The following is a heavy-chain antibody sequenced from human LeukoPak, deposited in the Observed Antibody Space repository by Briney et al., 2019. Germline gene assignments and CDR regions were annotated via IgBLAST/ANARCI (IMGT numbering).Heavy chain of an antibody. D-gene: IGHD2/OR15-2a*01. CDR2: ISSTGSVI. CDR3: ARELSLSH. J-gene: IGHJ4*02. V-gene: IGHV3-48*01. CDR1: GFTFSSYS. Sequence: QPGGSLRLSCAASGFTFSSYSMNWVRQAPGKGLEWVSYISSTGSVIYYADSVRGRFTISRDNAKNSLYLQMNSLRAGDTAVYYCARELSLSHWGQGTLVTVSS.